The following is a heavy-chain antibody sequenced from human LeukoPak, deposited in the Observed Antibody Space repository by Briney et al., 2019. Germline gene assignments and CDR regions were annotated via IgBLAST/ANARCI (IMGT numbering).Heavy chain of an antibody. J-gene: IGHJ4*02. V-gene: IGHV3-48*02. CDR2: VSSSSSTM. CDR1: GFTFSSYS. Sequence: GGSLRLSCAASGFTFSSYSMTWVRQAPGKGLEWISYVSSSSSTMYYADSVKGRFTISRDNAKNSLYLQMNSLRDEDTAVYYCARGIYCGGECYSTYYFDYWGQGTLVTVSS. D-gene: IGHD2-21*01. CDR3: ARGIYCGGECYSTYYFDY.